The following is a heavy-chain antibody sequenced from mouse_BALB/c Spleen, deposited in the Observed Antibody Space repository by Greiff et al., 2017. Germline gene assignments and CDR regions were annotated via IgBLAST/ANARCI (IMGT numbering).Heavy chain of an antibody. CDR3: ARAYGNNWYFDV. CDR2: IYPGDGDT. J-gene: IGHJ1*01. Sequence: QVQLKQSGAELARPGASVKLSCKASGYTFTSYWMQWVKQRPGQGLEWIGAIYPGDGDTRYTQKFKGKATLTADKSSSTAYMQLSSLASEDSAVYYCARAYGNNWYFDVWGAGTTVTVSS. CDR1: GYTFTSYW. D-gene: IGHD2-10*02. V-gene: IGHV1-87*01.